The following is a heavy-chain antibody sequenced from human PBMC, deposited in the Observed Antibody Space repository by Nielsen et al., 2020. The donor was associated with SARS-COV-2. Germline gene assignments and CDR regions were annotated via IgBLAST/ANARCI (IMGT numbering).Heavy chain of an antibody. D-gene: IGHD3-3*01. CDR2: MNPNSGNT. J-gene: IGHJ6*02. V-gene: IGHV1-8*01. CDR3: ARGKGGGRTFGWYYDFWSGYSLPETETYYYYYGMDV. Sequence: WVRQAPGQGLEWMGWMNPNSGNTGYAQKFQGRVTMTRNTSISTAYMELSSLRSEDTAVYYCARGKGGGRTFGWYYDFWSGYSLPETETYYYYYGMDVWGQGTTVTV.